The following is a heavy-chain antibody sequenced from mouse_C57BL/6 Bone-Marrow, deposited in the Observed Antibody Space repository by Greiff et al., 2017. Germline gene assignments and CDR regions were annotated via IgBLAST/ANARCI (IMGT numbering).Heavy chain of an antibody. CDR2: INPNNGGT. J-gene: IGHJ3*01. D-gene: IGHD1-1*01. V-gene: IGHV1-26*01. CDR3: ARDYCGSGDY. CDR1: GYTFTDYY. Sequence: VQLQQSGPELVKPGASVKISCKASGYTFTDYYMNWVKQSHGKSLEWIGDINPNNGGTSYNQKFKGKATLTVDKSSSTAYMELRSLTSEYSAVYYYARDYCGSGDYWGQGTLVTVSA.